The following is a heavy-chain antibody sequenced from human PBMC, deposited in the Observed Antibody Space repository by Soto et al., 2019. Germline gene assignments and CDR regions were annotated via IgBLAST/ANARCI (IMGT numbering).Heavy chain of an antibody. CDR2: ISTLNGNT. V-gene: IGHV1-18*01. J-gene: IGHJ6*02. Sequence: QAKLVQSGAEVKKPGASVNVSCKASGYDYVTYAIKWVRQRTGQGLEWMGWISTLNGNTNYAQNFQGRVTMTTDTSTRIVHLELRSLRSDDTAVYYCARRVQVWLPDYYGMDVWGQGTTVTVSS. D-gene: IGHD5-18*01. CDR3: ARRVQVWLPDYYGMDV. CDR1: GYDYVTYA.